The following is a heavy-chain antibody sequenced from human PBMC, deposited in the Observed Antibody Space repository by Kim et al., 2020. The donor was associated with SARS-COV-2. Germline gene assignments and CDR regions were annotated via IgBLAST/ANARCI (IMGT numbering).Heavy chain of an antibody. Sequence: ASVKVSCKASGYTFTSYGISWVRQAPGQGLEWMGWISAYNGNTNYAQKLQGRVTMTTDTSTSTGYMELRSLRSDDTAVYYCASDIGLRYYYDSSGSFDFWGQGTLVTVSS. CDR3: ASDIGLRYYYDSSGSFDF. V-gene: IGHV1-18*01. J-gene: IGHJ4*02. CDR2: ISAYNGNT. D-gene: IGHD3-22*01. CDR1: GYTFTSYG.